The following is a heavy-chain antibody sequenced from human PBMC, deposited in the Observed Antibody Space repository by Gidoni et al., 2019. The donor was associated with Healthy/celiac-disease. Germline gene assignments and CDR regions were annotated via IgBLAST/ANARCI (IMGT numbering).Heavy chain of an antibody. V-gene: IGHV3-30-3*01. J-gene: IGHJ4*02. CDR3: AREYRDNYYDSSGPYDY. D-gene: IGHD3-22*01. Sequence: QVQLVESGGGVVQPGRSLRLSCAASGLTFSSYAMHWVRQAPGKGLEWVAVISYDGSNKYYADSVKGRFTISRDNSKNTLYLQMNSLRAEDTAVYYCAREYRDNYYDSSGPYDYWGQGTLVTVSS. CDR1: GLTFSSYA. CDR2: ISYDGSNK.